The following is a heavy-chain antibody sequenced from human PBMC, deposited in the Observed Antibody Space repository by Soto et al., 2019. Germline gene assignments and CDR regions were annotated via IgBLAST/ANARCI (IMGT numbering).Heavy chain of an antibody. V-gene: IGHV1-2*04. Sequence: ASVKVSCKASGYTFTGYYMHWVRQAPGQGLEWMGWINPNSGGTNYAQKFQGWVTMTRDTSISTAYMELSRLRSDDTAVYYCARGTGDYSDFWGRYWPAEGVSPATYYYYGMDVWGQGTTVTVSS. CDR1: GYTFTGYY. CDR2: INPNSGGT. D-gene: IGHD3-3*01. J-gene: IGHJ6*02. CDR3: ARGTGDYSDFWGRYWPAEGVSPATYYYYGMDV.